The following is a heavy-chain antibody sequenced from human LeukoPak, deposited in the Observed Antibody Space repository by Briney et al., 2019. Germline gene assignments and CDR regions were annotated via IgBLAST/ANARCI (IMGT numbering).Heavy chain of an antibody. D-gene: IGHD3-10*01. J-gene: IGHJ5*02. Sequence: PGGSLRLSCAASGFTLSNYSMYWVRQAPGEGLVWVSRIDSDGRATNYAGSVKGRFTISRDNAKNTLYLQMNSPRAEDTAVYYCARGRTGSWGQGTLVTVSS. V-gene: IGHV3-74*01. CDR3: ARGRTGS. CDR2: IDSDGRAT. CDR1: GFTLSNYS.